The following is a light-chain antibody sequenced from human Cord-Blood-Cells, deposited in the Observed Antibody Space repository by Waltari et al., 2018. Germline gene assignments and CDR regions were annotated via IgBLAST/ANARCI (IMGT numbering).Light chain of an antibody. V-gene: IGKV1-39*01. CDR3: QQSYSTPYT. CDR2: AAS. J-gene: IGKJ2*01. CDR1: KSISSY. Sequence: DIQMTQSPSSLSASVGDRVTITCRASKSISSYLNWYQQKPGKAPKLLIYAASSLQSGVPSRFSGSGSVTDFTLNISSLQPEDFATYYCQQSYSTPYTFGQGTKLEIK.